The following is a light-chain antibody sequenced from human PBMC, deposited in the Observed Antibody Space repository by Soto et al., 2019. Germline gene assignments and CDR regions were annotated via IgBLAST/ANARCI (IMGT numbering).Light chain of an antibody. CDR2: DTF. CDR3: QQYGSTPRT. J-gene: IGKJ1*01. V-gene: IGKV3-11*01. CDR1: QSVSSF. Sequence: EIVLTQSPATLSLSPGERATLSCRASQSVSSFLAWYQQKPGQAPRLLIYDTFNRATGIPARFSGSGSGTDFTLTISGLEPEDFAVYYCQQYGSTPRTFGQGTKVDI.